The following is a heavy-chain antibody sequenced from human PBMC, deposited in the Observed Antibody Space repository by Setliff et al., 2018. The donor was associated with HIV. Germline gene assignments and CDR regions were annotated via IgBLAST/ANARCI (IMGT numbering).Heavy chain of an antibody. CDR1: GYTFTGHY. CDR3: ARNFGLSPSGKYYYYYGMDI. Sequence: ASVKVSCKASGYTFTGHYLHWVRQAPGQGLEWLGCVNPNSGDAIYAQNFQGRVTMTRDTSINAAYMELRGLRSDDTAVYYCARNFGLSPSGKYYYYYGMDIWGQGTTVTVS. J-gene: IGHJ6*02. CDR2: VNPNSGDA. D-gene: IGHD3-10*01. V-gene: IGHV1-2*02.